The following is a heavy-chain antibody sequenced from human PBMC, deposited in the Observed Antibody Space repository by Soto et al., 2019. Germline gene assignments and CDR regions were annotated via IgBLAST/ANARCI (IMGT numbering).Heavy chain of an antibody. CDR3: ARGRGFWRGAPYCMDF. Sequence: ASVRVSCKASGYTFTSYDINWVRQATGQGLEWMGWMNPNSGNTGYAQKFQGRVTMTRNTSISTAYMELSSLRSEDTAVYYCARGRGFWRGAPYCMDFSGPATTVTRSS. CDR1: GYTFTSYD. J-gene: IGHJ6*02. D-gene: IGHD3-3*01. CDR2: MNPNSGNT. V-gene: IGHV1-8*01.